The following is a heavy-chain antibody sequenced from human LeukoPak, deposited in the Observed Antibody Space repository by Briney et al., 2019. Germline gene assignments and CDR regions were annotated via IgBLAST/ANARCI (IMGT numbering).Heavy chain of an antibody. CDR1: GGSISSGGYY. D-gene: IGHD5-12*01. J-gene: IGHJ5*02. CDR2: IYYSGST. CDR3: AGHQWMYNWFDP. V-gene: IGHV4-30-4*08. Sequence: PSQTLSLTCTVSGGSISSGGYYWSWIRQPPGKGLEWIGYIYYSGSTYYNPSLKSRVTISVDTSKNQFSLKLSSVTAADTAVYYCAGHQWMYNWFDPWGQGTLVTVSS.